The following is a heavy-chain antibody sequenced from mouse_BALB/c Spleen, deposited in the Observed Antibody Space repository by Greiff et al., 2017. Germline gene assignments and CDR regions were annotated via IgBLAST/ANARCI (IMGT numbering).Heavy chain of an antibody. CDR3: ARGGYGKGSYYAMDY. V-gene: IGHV1S56*01. J-gene: IGHJ4*01. D-gene: IGHD2-10*02. Sequence: VQLVESGPELVKPVASVRISCKASGYTFTSYYIHWVKQRPGQGLEWIGWIYPGNVNTKYNEKFKGKATLTADKSSSTAYMQLSSLTSEDSAVYFCARGGYGKGSYYAMDYWGQGTSVTVSS. CDR2: IYPGNVNT. CDR1: GYTFTSYY.